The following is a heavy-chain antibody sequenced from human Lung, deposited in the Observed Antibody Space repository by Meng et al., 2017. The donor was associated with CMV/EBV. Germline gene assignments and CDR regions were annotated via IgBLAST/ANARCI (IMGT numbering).Heavy chain of an antibody. J-gene: IGHJ5*02. CDR3: ARASYGSGSPLGESWFDP. D-gene: IGHD3-10*01. V-gene: IGHV4-31*03. CDR2: IHSSGST. CDR1: GGSISSGGYY. Sequence: QVPLQESGPGLAKPSQTLSLTCTVSGGSISSGGYYWSWIRQHPGKGLEWIGYIHSSGSTYYNPSLRSRLTISVDTSKNQFSLKLSPVTAADTAVYYCARASYGSGSPLGESWFDPWGQGTLVTVSS.